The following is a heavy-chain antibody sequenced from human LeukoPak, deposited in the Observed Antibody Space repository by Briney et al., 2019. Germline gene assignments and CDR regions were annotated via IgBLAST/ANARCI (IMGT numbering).Heavy chain of an antibody. J-gene: IGHJ6*02. CDR1: GGSISGYY. D-gene: IGHD3-10*01. CDR2: IYYSGST. Sequence: SETLCLTCTVSGGSISGYYWSWIRQPPGKGLEWIGYIYYSGSTNYNPSLKSRVTTSVDTSKNQFSLKLSSVTAADTAVYYCARVLYGSGSYRYYYYGMDVWGQGNTVSVSS. V-gene: IGHV4-59*01. CDR3: ARVLYGSGSYRYYYYGMDV.